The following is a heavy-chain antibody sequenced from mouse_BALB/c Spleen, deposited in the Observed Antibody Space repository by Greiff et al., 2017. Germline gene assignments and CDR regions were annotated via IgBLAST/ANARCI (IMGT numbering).Heavy chain of an antibody. CDR1: GFTFSSYA. Sequence: EVKLVESGGGLVKPGGSLKLSCAASGFTFSSYAMSWVRQSPEKRLEWVAEISSGGSYTYYPDTVTGRFTISRDNAKNTLYPEMSSLRSEDTAMYYCARDGGYSFDYWGQGTTLTVSS. J-gene: IGHJ2*01. V-gene: IGHV5-9-4*01. CDR2: ISSGGSYT. D-gene: IGHD1-1*02. CDR3: ARDGGYSFDY.